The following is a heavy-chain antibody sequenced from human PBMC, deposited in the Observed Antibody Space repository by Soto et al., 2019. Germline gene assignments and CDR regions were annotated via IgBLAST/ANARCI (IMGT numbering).Heavy chain of an antibody. CDR3: ARDAPGAAPY. V-gene: IGHV4-31*03. D-gene: IGHD6-13*01. CDR2: INYRGTT. Sequence: QVQLQESGPGLVKPSQTLSLTCTVSGGSINNGDYSWNWIRQHPEKGLEWMGYINYRGTTFYSPSLKSRIIISVDTSKNQFSLKLSSVTAADTAVYYCARDAPGAAPYWGQGTLVTVSS. CDR1: GGSINNGDYS. J-gene: IGHJ4*02.